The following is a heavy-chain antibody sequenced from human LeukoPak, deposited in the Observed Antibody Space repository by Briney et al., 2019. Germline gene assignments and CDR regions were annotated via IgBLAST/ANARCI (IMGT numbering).Heavy chain of an antibody. Sequence: GGSLRLSCAASGFTFSSYWMSWVRQAPGKGLEWVANINQGGSVQYYMDSVKGRFTISRDDAKNSLYVQMNSLRDEDTAVYYCARVEYSGWNLEYWGQGTLVTVSS. D-gene: IGHD5-12*01. CDR2: INQGGSVQ. CDR3: ARVEYSGWNLEY. V-gene: IGHV3-7*01. CDR1: GFTFSSYW. J-gene: IGHJ4*02.